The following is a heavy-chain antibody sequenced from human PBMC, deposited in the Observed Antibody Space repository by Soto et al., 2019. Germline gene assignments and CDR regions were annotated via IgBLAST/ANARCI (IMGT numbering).Heavy chain of an antibody. D-gene: IGHD2-2*01. CDR2: IWYDGSNK. Sequence: QVQLVESGGGVVQPGRSLRLSCAASGFTFSSYGMHWVRQAPGKGLEWVAVIWYDGSNKYYADSVKGRFTISRDNSKNTLYLQMNSLRAEDTAVYYCGTEDIVLVPAAKVGAGMDVWGQGTTVTVSS. CDR1: GFTFSSYG. J-gene: IGHJ6*02. V-gene: IGHV3-33*01. CDR3: GTEDIVLVPAAKVGAGMDV.